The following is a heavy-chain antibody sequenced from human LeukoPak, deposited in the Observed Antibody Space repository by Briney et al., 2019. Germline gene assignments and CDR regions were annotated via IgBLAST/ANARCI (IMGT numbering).Heavy chain of an antibody. CDR3: ARGFLVYCSSTSCHNWFDP. V-gene: IGHV1-8*01. J-gene: IGHJ5*02. CDR2: MNPNSGNT. Sequence: ASVTVSCKAPGYTFTSYDINWVRQATGQGLEWMGWMNPNSGNTGYAQKFQGRVTMTRNTSISTAYMELSSLRSEDTAVYYCARGFLVYCSSTSCHNWFDPWGQGTLVTVSS. CDR1: GYTFTSYD. D-gene: IGHD2-2*01.